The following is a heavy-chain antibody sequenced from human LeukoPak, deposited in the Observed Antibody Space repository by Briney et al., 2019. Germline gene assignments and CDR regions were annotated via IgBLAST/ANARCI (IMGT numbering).Heavy chain of an antibody. CDR2: INGGGVNT. J-gene: IGHJ4*02. CDR3: AKVLGGYHTFDY. Sequence: GGSLRLSCAASGFTFSSYAMSWVRQAPGKGLEWVSTINGGGVNTHYADSVRGRFTISRDNAKNSLYLQMNSLRAEDTAVYYCAKVLGGYHTFDYWGQGTLVTVSS. D-gene: IGHD3-22*01. CDR1: GFTFSSYA. V-gene: IGHV3-23*01.